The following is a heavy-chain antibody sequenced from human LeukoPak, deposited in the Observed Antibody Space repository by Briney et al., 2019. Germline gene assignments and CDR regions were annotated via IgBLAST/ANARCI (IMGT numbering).Heavy chain of an antibody. CDR2: ISAYNGNT. J-gene: IGHJ4*02. CDR3: ARASNSSGWYALGY. V-gene: IGHV1-18*01. CDR1: GYTFTSYG. Sequence: ASVKVSCKASGYTFTSYGISWVRQAPGQGLEWMGWISAYNGNTNYAQKLQGRVTMTTDTSTSTAYMELRSLGSDDTAVYYCARASNSSGWYALGYWGQGTLVTVSS. D-gene: IGHD6-19*01.